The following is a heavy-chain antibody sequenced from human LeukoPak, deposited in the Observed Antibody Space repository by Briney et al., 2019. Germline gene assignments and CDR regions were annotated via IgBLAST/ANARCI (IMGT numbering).Heavy chain of an antibody. CDR3: ARGRYCSGGSCYPKYLFDY. Sequence: XXXGXGXEXIXXINHSGSTNYNPSLQSRVTISVDTSKNQFSLKLSSVTAADTAVYYCARGRYCSGGSCYPKYLFDYWGQGTLVTVSS. CDR2: INHSGST. D-gene: IGHD2-15*01. J-gene: IGHJ4*02. V-gene: IGHV4-34*01.